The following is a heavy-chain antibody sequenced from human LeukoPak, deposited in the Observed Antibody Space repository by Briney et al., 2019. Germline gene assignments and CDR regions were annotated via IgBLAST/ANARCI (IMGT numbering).Heavy chain of an antibody. CDR3: AKDGPLVGPYYFDY. V-gene: IGHV3-23*01. Sequence: RAGGSLRLSCAASGFTFTSYVMNWVRKAPGKGLEWVSAISGSGVSTYYADSVKGRFTISRDNSKNMLYLQMNSLRAEDTAVYYCAKDGPLVGPYYFDYWGQGTLVTVSS. CDR1: GFTFTSYV. CDR2: ISGSGVST. J-gene: IGHJ4*02. D-gene: IGHD1-26*01.